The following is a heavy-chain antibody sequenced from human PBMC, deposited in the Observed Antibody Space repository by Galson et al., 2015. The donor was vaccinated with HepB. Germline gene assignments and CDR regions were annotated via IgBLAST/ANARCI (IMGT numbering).Heavy chain of an antibody. J-gene: IGHJ6*03. D-gene: IGHD5-18*01. V-gene: IGHV3-9*01. CDR3: AKAGYSYGYYYYYYMDV. CDR1: GFTFDDYA. Sequence: SLRLSCAASGFTFDDYAMHWVRQAPGKGLEWVPGISWNSGSIGYADSVKGRFTISRDNAKNSLYLQMNSLRAEDTALYYCAKAGYSYGYYYYYYMDVWGKGTTVAVSS. CDR2: ISWNSGSI.